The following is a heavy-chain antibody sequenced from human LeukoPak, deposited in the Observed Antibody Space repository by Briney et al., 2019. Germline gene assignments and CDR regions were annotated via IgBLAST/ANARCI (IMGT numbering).Heavy chain of an antibody. CDR3: ARRGYYYDSSGYSSYEGRDY. CDR1: GFTFSSYS. V-gene: IGHV3-21*01. J-gene: IGHJ4*02. D-gene: IGHD3-22*01. Sequence: GGSLRLSCAASGFTFSSYSMNWVRQAPGKGLEWVSFISSSSSYIDYADSVKGRFTISRDNTKNSLFLQMNNLRAEDTAVYYCARRGYYYDSSGYSSYEGRDYWGQGTLVTVSS. CDR2: ISSSSSYI.